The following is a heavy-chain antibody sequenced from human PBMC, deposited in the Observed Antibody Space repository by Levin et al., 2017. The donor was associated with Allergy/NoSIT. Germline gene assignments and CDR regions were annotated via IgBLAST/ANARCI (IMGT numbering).Heavy chain of an antibody. J-gene: IGHJ4*02. V-gene: IGHV4-59*08. CDR2: VYYTGST. D-gene: IGHD6-6*01. CDR3: ARRVATRPRYYFDP. CDR1: DDSINTYY. Sequence: KASETLSLTCTVSDDSINTYYWSWIRQPPGKGLEWIGYVYYTGSTNYNPSLKSRVTISVDTSKNQFSLKLRSVTAADTAVYFCARRVATRPRYYFDPWGQGILVTVSS.